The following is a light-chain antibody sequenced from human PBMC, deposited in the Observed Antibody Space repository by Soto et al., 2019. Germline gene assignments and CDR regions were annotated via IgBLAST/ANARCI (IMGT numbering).Light chain of an antibody. CDR1: QSVSRY. J-gene: IGKJ3*01. CDR3: KERSKWPLT. CDR2: DAF. Sequence: EIVLTQSPATLSLSPGERAILSCRASQSVSRYLAWYQQKPGQVPRLLIYDAFNRGTGIPARFSGSGSRTDFHLTISSLEPEDFAVYYCKERSKWPLTFGPGTKVDIK. V-gene: IGKV3-11*01.